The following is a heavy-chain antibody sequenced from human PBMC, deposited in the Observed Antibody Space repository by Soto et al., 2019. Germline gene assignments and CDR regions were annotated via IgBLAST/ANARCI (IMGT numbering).Heavy chain of an antibody. CDR3: ARSTSPYYGMDV. J-gene: IGHJ6*02. V-gene: IGHV5-10-1*01. CDR1: GYSFTSYW. CDR2: IDPSDSYT. Sequence: PGESLKISCKGSGYSFTSYWISWVRQMPGKGLEWIGRIDPSDSYTNYSPSFQGHVTISADKSISTAYLQWSSLKASDTAMYYCARSTSPYYGMDVWGQGTTVTVSS. D-gene: IGHD6-6*01.